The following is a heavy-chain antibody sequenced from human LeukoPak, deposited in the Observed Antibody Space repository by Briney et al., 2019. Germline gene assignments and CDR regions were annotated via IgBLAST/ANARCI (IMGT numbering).Heavy chain of an antibody. CDR1: GFTFSSYS. CDR2: ISSSSSYI. D-gene: IGHD3-10*01. Sequence: GGSLRLSCAASGFTFSSYSMNWVRQAPGKGLEWVSSISSSSSYIYYADSVKGRFTISRDNAKNSLYLQMNSLRAEDTAVYYCVIRSSYRVPQPFDYWGQGIRVTVSS. CDR3: VIRSSYRVPQPFDY. V-gene: IGHV3-21*01. J-gene: IGHJ4*02.